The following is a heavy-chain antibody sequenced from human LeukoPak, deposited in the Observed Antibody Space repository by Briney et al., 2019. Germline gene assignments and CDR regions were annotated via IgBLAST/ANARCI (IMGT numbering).Heavy chain of an antibody. D-gene: IGHD2-21*02. J-gene: IGHJ4*02. Sequence: GGSLRLSCVASRFTFSNYWMSWLRQAPGKGLEWVANINQDGSKKVYADSMKGRFTISRDNAKESLYLQLNSLRADDTAVYYCAKWGPHCVGDYCPALDSWGQGTLVTVSS. CDR1: RFTFSNYW. V-gene: IGHV3-7*01. CDR2: INQDGSKK. CDR3: AKWGPHCVGDYCPALDS.